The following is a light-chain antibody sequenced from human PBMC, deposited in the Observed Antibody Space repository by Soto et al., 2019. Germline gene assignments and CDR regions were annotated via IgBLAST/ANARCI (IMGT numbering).Light chain of an antibody. CDR1: QSVSSS. CDR2: DES. CDR3: QHRRNLPLT. Sequence: EIVLKQSPATLSLSPGERATLSCRASQSVSSSLLWYQQKPAQAPRLLIYDESSRTTGIPARLSGSGSGTDFTLTNISLVPKDFAIYYCQHRRNLPLTFDPGTTVDIK. J-gene: IGKJ3*01. V-gene: IGKV3-11*01.